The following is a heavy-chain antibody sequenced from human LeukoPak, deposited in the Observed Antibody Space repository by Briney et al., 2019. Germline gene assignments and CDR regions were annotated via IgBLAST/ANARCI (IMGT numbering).Heavy chain of an antibody. CDR2: INPKSGGS. CDR1: GDAFTVYY. CDR3: ARVRENMDV. V-gene: IGHV1-2*02. Sequence: GASVKVSCKASGDAFTVYYMHWVRQAPGQGLEWMGWINPKSGGSNYAQKFQGRVTMTRDTSISTAYMELSGLTSDDTAVYYCARVRENMDVWGKGTTVTVSS. J-gene: IGHJ6*03.